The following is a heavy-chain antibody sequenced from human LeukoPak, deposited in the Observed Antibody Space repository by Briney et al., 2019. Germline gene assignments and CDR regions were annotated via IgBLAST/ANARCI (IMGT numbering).Heavy chain of an antibody. D-gene: IGHD6-19*01. J-gene: IGHJ1*01. Sequence: SETLSLTCTVSGYSISSGYYWGWIRQPPGKGLEWIGSIYHSGSTYYNPSLKSRVTISVDTSKNQFSLKLSSVTAADTAVYYCARDEGIAVAGPFQHWGQGTLATVSS. V-gene: IGHV4-38-2*02. CDR2: IYHSGST. CDR1: GYSISSGYY. CDR3: ARDEGIAVAGPFQH.